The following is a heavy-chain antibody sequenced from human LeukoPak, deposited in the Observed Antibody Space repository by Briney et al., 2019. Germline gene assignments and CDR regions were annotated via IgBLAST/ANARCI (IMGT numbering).Heavy chain of an antibody. CDR1: GGSISSYY. CDR2: IYYSGST. V-gene: IGHV4-59*01. Sequence: TSETLSLTCTVSGGSISSYYWSWIRQPPGKGLEWIGYIYYSGSTNYNPSLKSRVTISVDTSKNQFSLKLSSVTAADTAVYYCARGSLVFAFDIWGQGTMVTVSS. D-gene: IGHD6-6*01. CDR3: ARGSLVFAFDI. J-gene: IGHJ3*02.